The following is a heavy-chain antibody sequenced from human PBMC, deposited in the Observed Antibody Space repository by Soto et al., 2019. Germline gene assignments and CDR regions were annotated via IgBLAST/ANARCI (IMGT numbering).Heavy chain of an antibody. J-gene: IGHJ6*03. Sequence: ASVKVSCKASGYTFTSYGISWVRQAPGQGLEWMGWISAYNGNTNYAQKLQGRVTMTTDTSTSTAYMELRSLRSDDTAVYYCARGVPDYDFWSGFAGAHYYYYMDVWGKGTTVTVSS. CDR3: ARGVPDYDFWSGFAGAHYYYYMDV. CDR2: ISAYNGNT. CDR1: GYTFTSYG. D-gene: IGHD3-3*01. V-gene: IGHV1-18*01.